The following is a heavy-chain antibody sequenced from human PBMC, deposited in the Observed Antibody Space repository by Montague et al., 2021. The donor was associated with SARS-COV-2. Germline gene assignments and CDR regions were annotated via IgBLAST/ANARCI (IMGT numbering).Heavy chain of an antibody. J-gene: IGHJ4*02. Sequence: SETLSLTCTVSGGSIGSYYWSWIRQPPGQGMEWNGFIYYSGSTNYNPYLTSRVTISVDTSKTQFSLKLSFVTAADTAVYYCARVGVITTWVYFDYWGQGTLVTVSS. CDR2: IYYSGST. V-gene: IGHV4-59*01. D-gene: IGHD3-22*01. CDR3: ARVGVITTWVYFDY. CDR1: GGSIGSYY.